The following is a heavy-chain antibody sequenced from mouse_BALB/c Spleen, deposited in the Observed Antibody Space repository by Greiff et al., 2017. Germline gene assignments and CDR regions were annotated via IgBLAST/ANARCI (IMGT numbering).Heavy chain of an antibody. D-gene: IGHD2-3*01. CDR3: ARSGWLLLFP. CDR2: INPSTGYT. CDR1: GYTFTSYW. V-gene: IGHV1-7*01. Sequence: QVQLQQSGAELAKPGASVKMSCKASGYTFTSYWMHWVKQRPGQGLEWIGYINPSTGYTEYNQKFKDKATLTADKSSSTAYMQLSSLTSEDSAVYYCARSGWLLLFPWGQGTLVTVSA. J-gene: IGHJ3*01.